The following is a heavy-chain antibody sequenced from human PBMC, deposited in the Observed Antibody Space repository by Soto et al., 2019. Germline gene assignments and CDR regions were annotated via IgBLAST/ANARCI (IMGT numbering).Heavy chain of an antibody. J-gene: IGHJ6*03. V-gene: IGHV4-34*01. Sequence: QVQLLQWGAGLLKPSETLSLTCAVYGGSFSDFHWSWIRQPPGKGLEWIAEINLRGNTNYNPSLKSRVTMSVDTSQNQFSLKMTSVTAAVTAVYYCARTHYSMDVWDKGTTVTVSS. CDR2: INLRGNT. CDR1: GGSFSDFH. CDR3: ARTHYSMDV.